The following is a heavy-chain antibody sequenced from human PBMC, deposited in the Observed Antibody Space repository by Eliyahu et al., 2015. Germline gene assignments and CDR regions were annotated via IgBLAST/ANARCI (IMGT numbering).Heavy chain of an antibody. CDR3: ARDYCSSTSCLFDY. CDR2: ISYDGSNK. Sequence: QVXLVESGGGVVQPGXSLXLSCAXSGFTFXXXAXHWVRQAPGKGLEWVAAISYDGSNKDYEDSVKGRFTISRDNSKNTLYMQMNSLRAEDTAVYYCARDYCSSTSCLFDYWGQGTLVTVSS. CDR1: GFTFXXXA. D-gene: IGHD2-2*01. V-gene: IGHV3-30*01. J-gene: IGHJ4*02.